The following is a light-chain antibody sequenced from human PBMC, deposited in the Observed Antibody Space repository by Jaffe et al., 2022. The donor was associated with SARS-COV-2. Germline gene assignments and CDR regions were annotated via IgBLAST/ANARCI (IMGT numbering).Light chain of an antibody. CDR3: QQYGGSPYS. CDR2: GAS. V-gene: IGKV3-20*01. J-gene: IGKJ2*03. Sequence: EIVLTQSPGTLSLSPGERATLSCRASQSVSSNYLAWYQQKPGQAPRLLIYGASYRATGIPDRFSGGGSGTDFTLTISRLEPEDFAVYYCQQYGGSPYSFGQGTKLEIK. CDR1: QSVSSNY.